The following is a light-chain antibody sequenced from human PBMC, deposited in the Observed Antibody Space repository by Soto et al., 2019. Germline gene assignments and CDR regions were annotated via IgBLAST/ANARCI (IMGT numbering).Light chain of an antibody. CDR3: LQCGSIPRT. CDR1: QSISSTY. CDR2: GAS. V-gene: IGKV3-20*01. Sequence: EIVLTQSPGTLSLSPVERATLSCRASQSISSTYLAWYQQKPGQAPRLLIYGASSRATGIPDRFSGSGSGTDFTLTISRLEPEDFAVYYCLQCGSIPRTFGQGTKVEIK. J-gene: IGKJ1*01.